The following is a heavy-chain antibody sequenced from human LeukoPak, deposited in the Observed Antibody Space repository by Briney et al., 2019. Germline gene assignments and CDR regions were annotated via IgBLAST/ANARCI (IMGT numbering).Heavy chain of an antibody. CDR1: GYTFTSYG. D-gene: IGHD3-10*01. CDR2: ISAYNGNT. V-gene: IGHV1-18*01. Sequence: ASVKVSCKASGYTFTSYGISWVRQAPGQGLERMGWISAYNGNTNYAQKLQGRVTMTTDTSTSTAYMELRSLRSDDTAVYYCARVPWYYGSAYIDYWGQGTLVTVSS. J-gene: IGHJ4*02. CDR3: ARVPWYYGSAYIDY.